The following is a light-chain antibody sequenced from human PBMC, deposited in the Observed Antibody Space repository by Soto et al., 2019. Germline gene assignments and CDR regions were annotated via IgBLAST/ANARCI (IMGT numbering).Light chain of an antibody. CDR1: RSDIGDSNF. J-gene: IGLJ1*01. Sequence: LTQPASVSGSPGQSVTISCTGPRSDIGDSNFISWYQHSPGKAPRLLIYEVNNRPSGVSKRFSGSKAGNTASLTISGLLDDDEADYFCASFRSGTILVFGSGTKVTVL. V-gene: IGLV2-14*01. CDR3: ASFRSGTILV. CDR2: EVN.